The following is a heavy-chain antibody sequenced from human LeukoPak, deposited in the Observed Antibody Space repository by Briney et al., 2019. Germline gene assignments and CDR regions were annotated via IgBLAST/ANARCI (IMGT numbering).Heavy chain of an antibody. V-gene: IGHV3-15*01. CDR3: TSSPYYYTSGSYYYYYGMDV. J-gene: IGHJ6*02. Sequence: GGSLRLSCAASGFTFSSYAMSWVRQAPGKGLEWVGRIKSKTDGGTIDYAAPVKGRFTISRDDSKNTLYLQMNSLKTEDTAVYYCTSSPYYYTSGSYYYYYGMDVWGQGTTVTVSS. CDR2: IKSKTDGGTI. D-gene: IGHD3-10*01. CDR1: GFTFSSYA.